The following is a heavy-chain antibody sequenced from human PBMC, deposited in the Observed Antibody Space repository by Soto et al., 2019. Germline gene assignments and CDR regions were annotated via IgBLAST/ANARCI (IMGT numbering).Heavy chain of an antibody. CDR3: AKDISFGSGYYYGMDV. Sequence: GGSLRLSCAASGFTFDDYAMHWVRQAPGKGLEWVSGISWNSGSIGYADSVEGRFTISRDNAKNSLYLQMNSLRAEDTALYYCAKDISFGSGYYYGMDVWGQGTTVTVSS. J-gene: IGHJ6*02. CDR2: ISWNSGSI. CDR1: GFTFDDYA. D-gene: IGHD3-3*01. V-gene: IGHV3-9*01.